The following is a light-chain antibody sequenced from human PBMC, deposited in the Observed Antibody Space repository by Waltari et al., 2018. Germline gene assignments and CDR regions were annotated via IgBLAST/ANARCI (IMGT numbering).Light chain of an antibody. CDR2: GAS. V-gene: IGKV3-15*01. Sequence: EIVMTQSTATLSVSPVERATLSCRASQSVTSNLAWYQQKPGQAPRLLIYGASTRATDIPARFSGGGSGTEFTLTISSLQSEDFAVYYCQQYHNWPPRWTFGQGTKVEIK. CDR3: QQYHNWPPRWT. CDR1: QSVTSN. J-gene: IGKJ1*01.